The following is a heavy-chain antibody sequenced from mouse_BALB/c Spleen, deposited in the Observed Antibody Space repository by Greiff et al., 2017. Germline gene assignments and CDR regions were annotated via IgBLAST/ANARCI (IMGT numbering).Heavy chain of an antibody. D-gene: IGHD2-1*01. Sequence: EVKLVESGGGLVKPGGSLKLSCAASGFTFSSFGMHWVRQAPEKGLEWVAYISSGSSTIYYADTVKGRFTISSDNPKNTLFLQMTSLRSEDTAMYYCAKADGKGGYYYAMDYWGQGTSVTVSS. J-gene: IGHJ4*01. CDR2: ISSGSSTI. V-gene: IGHV5-17*02. CDR3: AKADGKGGYYYAMDY. CDR1: GFTFSSFG.